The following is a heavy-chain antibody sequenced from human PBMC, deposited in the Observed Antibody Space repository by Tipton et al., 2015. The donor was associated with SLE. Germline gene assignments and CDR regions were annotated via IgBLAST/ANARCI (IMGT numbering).Heavy chain of an antibody. CDR3: ARGYDILTGYYRWFDP. V-gene: IGHV1-8*01. Sequence: VQLVQSGAEVKKSGASVKVSCKASGYTFTSYDINWVRQATGQGLEWMGWMNPNSGNTGYAQKFQGRVTMTRNTSISTAYMELSSLRSEDTAVYYCARGYDILTGYYRWFDPWGQGTLVTVSS. CDR1: GYTFTSYD. CDR2: MNPNSGNT. D-gene: IGHD3-9*01. J-gene: IGHJ5*02.